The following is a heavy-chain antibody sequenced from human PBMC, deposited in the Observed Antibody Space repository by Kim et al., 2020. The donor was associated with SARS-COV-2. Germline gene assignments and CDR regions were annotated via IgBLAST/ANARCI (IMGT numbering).Heavy chain of an antibody. CDR3: ARAKGYGGYTGWFDP. J-gene: IGHJ5*02. CDR2: IYYSGSA. Sequence: SETLSLTCTVSGGSISSYYWSWIRQPPGKGLEWIGYIYYSGSANYNPSLKSRVTISVDTSKNQFSLKLSSVTAADTAVYYCARAKGYGGYTGWFDPWAREPWSPSPQ. CDR1: GGSISSYY. D-gene: IGHD4-17*01. V-gene: IGHV4-59*01.